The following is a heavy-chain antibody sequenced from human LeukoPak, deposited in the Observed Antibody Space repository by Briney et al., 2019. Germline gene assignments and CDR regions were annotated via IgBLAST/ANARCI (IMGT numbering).Heavy chain of an antibody. Sequence: PGGSLRLSCAASGFTVSSNYMSWIRQPPGKGLEWIGYIYYSGSTNYNPSLKSRVTISVDTSKNQFSLKLSSVTAAGTAVYYCARESVEMATIYFDYWGQGTLVTVSS. CDR1: GFTVSSNY. CDR3: ARESVEMATIYFDY. V-gene: IGHV4-59*02. CDR2: IYYSGST. J-gene: IGHJ4*02. D-gene: IGHD5-24*01.